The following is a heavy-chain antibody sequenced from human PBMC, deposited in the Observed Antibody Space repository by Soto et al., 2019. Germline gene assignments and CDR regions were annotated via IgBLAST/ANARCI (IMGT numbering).Heavy chain of an antibody. J-gene: IGHJ6*02. V-gene: IGHV3-33*01. Sequence: PGGSLRLSCAASAFTFSSYGMHWVRQAPGKGLEWVAVIWYDGSNKYYADSVKGRFTISRDNSKNTLYLQMNSLRAEDTAVYYCARAYAGNYGMDVWGQGTTVTVSS. CDR3: ARAYAGNYGMDV. CDR1: AFTFSSYG. D-gene: IGHD1-26*01. CDR2: IWYDGSNK.